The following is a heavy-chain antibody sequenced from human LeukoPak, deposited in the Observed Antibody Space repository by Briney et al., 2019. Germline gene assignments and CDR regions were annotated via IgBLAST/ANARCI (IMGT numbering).Heavy chain of an antibody. CDR1: GFTFSSYS. V-gene: IGHV3-48*01. Sequence: PGGSLRLSCAASGFTFSSYSMNWVRQAPGKGLEWVSYISSSSSTIYYADSVKGRFTISRDNAKNSLYLQMNSLRAEDTAVYYCARDQRITMIVDGWFDPWGQGTLVTVSS. CDR2: ISSSSSTI. J-gene: IGHJ5*02. CDR3: ARDQRITMIVDGWFDP. D-gene: IGHD3-22*01.